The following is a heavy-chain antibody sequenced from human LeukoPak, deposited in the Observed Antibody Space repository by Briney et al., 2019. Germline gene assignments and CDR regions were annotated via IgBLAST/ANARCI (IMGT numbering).Heavy chain of an antibody. CDR3: AVGGSGSYYLPDY. Sequence: ASVKVSCKASGYTFTTYGISWVRQAPGQGLEWMGWSSPYSGNTNYAQKLRGRVTMTTDTSTSTAYMELRSLRSDDTAVYYCAVGGSGSYYLPDYWGQGTLVTVSS. J-gene: IGHJ4*02. CDR2: SSPYSGNT. CDR1: GYTFTTYG. V-gene: IGHV1-18*01. D-gene: IGHD3-10*01.